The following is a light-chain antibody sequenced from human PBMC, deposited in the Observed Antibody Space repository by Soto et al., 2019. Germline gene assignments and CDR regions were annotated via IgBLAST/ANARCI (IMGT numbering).Light chain of an antibody. J-gene: IGKJ5*01. V-gene: IGKV3-20*01. CDR3: QQYGSSPLIT. CDR2: GAS. CDR1: HIVSSNY. Sequence: EIVLTQSPGTLSLSPCERATLSCRSSHIVSSNYLAWFQQKPGHAPRLLIYGASNRATGIPDRFSGSASGTDFTLTISRLEPEDFAVYYCQQYGSSPLITFGQGTRLEI.